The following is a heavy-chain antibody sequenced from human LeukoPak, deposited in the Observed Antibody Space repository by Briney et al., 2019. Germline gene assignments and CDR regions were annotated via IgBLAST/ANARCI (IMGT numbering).Heavy chain of an antibody. CDR3: ARLSELRQTDDAFDI. Sequence: PSETLSLTCTVSGGSISSYYWSWIRQPPGKGLEWIGYIYTSGSTNCNPSLKSRVTISVDTSKNQFSLKLSSVTAADTAVYYCARLSELRQTDDAFDIWGQGTMVTVSS. CDR2: IYTSGST. D-gene: IGHD1-26*01. V-gene: IGHV4-4*09. J-gene: IGHJ3*02. CDR1: GGSISSYY.